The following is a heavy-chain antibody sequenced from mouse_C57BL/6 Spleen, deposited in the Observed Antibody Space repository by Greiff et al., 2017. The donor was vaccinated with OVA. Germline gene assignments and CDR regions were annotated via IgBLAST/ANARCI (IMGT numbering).Heavy chain of an antibody. D-gene: IGHD3-2*02. V-gene: IGHV3-6*01. CDR2: ISYDGSN. CDR3: ARDDSGSFAY. CDR1: GYSITSGYY. Sequence: EVQLQESGPGLVKPSQSLSLTCSVTGYSITSGYYWNWIRQFPGNKLEWMGYISYDGSNNYNPSLKNRISITRDTSKNQFFLKLNSVTTEDTATYYCARDDSGSFAYWGQGTLVTVSA. J-gene: IGHJ3*01.